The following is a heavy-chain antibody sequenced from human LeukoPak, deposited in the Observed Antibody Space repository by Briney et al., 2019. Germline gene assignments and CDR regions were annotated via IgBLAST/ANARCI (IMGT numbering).Heavy chain of an antibody. J-gene: IGHJ4*02. CDR3: ARTGDYDFWSGYYRY. Sequence: GGSLRLSCTASGFTFTTYWMTWVRQAPGKGLEWVSYISSSSSTIYYADSVKGRFTISRDNAKNSLYLQMNSLRDEDTAVYYCARTGDYDFWSGYYRYWGQGTLVTVSS. D-gene: IGHD3-3*01. V-gene: IGHV3-48*02. CDR2: ISSSSSTI. CDR1: GFTFTTYW.